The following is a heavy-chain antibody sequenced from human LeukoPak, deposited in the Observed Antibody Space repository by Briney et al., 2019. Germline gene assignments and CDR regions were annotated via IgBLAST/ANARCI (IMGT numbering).Heavy chain of an antibody. J-gene: IGHJ6*03. D-gene: IGHD1-1*01. CDR3: ARVEATTGRNYHYYYMDV. CDR2: INRGSTYM. Sequence: GGSLRLSCAASGGSFSGYSMSWVRQAPGKGLEWVSYINRGSTYMYYADSVKGRFTISRDNAKNSPHLQMDSLRAEDTAVYFCARVEATTGRNYHYYYMDVWGKGTTVIVSS. V-gene: IGHV3-21*01. CDR1: GGSFSGYS.